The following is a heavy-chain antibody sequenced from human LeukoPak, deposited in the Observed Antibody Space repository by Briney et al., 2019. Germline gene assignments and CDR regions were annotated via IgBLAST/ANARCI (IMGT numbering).Heavy chain of an antibody. J-gene: IGHJ4*02. V-gene: IGHV3-30*18. CDR3: ANLYGDSGLDY. D-gene: IGHD4-17*01. Sequence: GGSLRLSCAASGFTFSSYGMHWVRRPPGRGLEWVAVISYDGINKYHADSVKGRFTISRDNSKNTLYLQMNSLRAEDTALYYCANLYGDSGLDYWGQGTLVTVSS. CDR1: GFTFSSYG. CDR2: ISYDGINK.